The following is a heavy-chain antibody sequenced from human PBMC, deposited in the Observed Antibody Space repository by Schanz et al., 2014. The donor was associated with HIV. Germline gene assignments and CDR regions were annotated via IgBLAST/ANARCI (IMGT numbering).Heavy chain of an antibody. V-gene: IGHV1-18*01. J-gene: IGHJ4*02. Sequence: VQLVQSRGEVKKPGASVKVSCKASGYSFTNFDVSWVRQAPGQGLEWMGWISAHNGDTNYAQKFQSRITLTTDSPTNPAYLELRSLTSDDTAVYYRAREYSTWDRHFDYWGQGTLVTVSP. CDR3: AREYSTWDRHFDY. CDR1: GYSFTNFD. CDR2: ISAHNGDT. D-gene: IGHD5-18*01.